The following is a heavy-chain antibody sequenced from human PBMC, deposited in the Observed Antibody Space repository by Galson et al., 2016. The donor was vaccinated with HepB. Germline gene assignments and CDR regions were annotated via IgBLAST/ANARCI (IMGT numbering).Heavy chain of an antibody. CDR1: GYTFTTYG. V-gene: IGHV1-18*01. D-gene: IGHD2-2*01. CDR2: ISAYNGNT. Sequence: SVKVSCKASGYTFTTYGISWVRQAPGQGLEWMGWISAYNGNTNYAQKPQGRVTMTTDTSTSTAHMELRSLRSDDTAVYYCARDPRKIRYQLLEIYYYYYAMDVWGQGTTVTVSS. J-gene: IGHJ6*02. CDR3: ARDPRKIRYQLLEIYYYYYAMDV.